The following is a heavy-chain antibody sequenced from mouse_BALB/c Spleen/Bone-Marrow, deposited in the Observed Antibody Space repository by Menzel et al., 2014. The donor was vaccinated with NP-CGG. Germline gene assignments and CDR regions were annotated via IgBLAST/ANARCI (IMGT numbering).Heavy chain of an antibody. V-gene: IGHV1-18*01. CDR1: GYTFTEYT. CDR3: ARRYGSSYNYWYFDV. J-gene: IGHJ1*01. Sequence: EVKLMESGPELVKPGASVKISCKTSGYTFTEYTMHWVKQSHGKSLEWIGGINPNNGGSSYNQKFKGKATLTVDKSPSTAYMELRSLTSEDSAVYYCARRYGSSYNYWYFDVWGAGTTVTVSS. CDR2: INPNNGGS. D-gene: IGHD1-1*01.